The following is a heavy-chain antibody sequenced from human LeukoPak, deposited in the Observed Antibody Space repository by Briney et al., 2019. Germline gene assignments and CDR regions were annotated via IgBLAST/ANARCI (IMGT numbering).Heavy chain of an antibody. D-gene: IGHD2-15*01. Sequence: ASVKVSCKPSGYDFSIYTLNWVRQAPGQGLEWMGWINTNTGNPTYGQGFTGRFVFSLDTSVSTAYLQISSLKAEDTAVYYCAREDWTCSGGSCYPRGYNWFDPWGQGTLVTVSS. CDR2: INTNTGNP. CDR3: AREDWTCSGGSCYPRGYNWFDP. J-gene: IGHJ5*02. CDR1: GYDFSIYT. V-gene: IGHV7-4-1*02.